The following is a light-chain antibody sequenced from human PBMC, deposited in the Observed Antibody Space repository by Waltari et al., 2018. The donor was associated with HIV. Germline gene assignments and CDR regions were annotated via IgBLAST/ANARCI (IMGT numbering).Light chain of an antibody. Sequence: DIVMTQSPDSLPVSLGERATLNCTSSRTILFSSDIRNYLAWYQQKPRQPPKLLISWTSTREAGVPDRFSGSGSGTDVSLTITRLLAEDVAGYHCQQYFRIPPTFGRGTKVEIK. CDR1: RTILFSSDIRNY. V-gene: IGKV4-1*01. CDR2: WTS. CDR3: QQYFRIPPT. J-gene: IGKJ4*01.